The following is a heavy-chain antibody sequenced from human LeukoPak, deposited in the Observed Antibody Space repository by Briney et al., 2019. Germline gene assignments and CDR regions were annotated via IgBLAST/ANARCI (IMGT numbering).Heavy chain of an antibody. Sequence: GGSLRLSCAASGLTVSSNCMSWVRQAPGKGLEWVSAISGSGGSTYYADSVKGRFTISRDNSKNTLYLQMNSLRAEDTAVYYCAKVGGSYRAEYFQHWGQGTLVTVSS. J-gene: IGHJ1*01. V-gene: IGHV3-23*01. CDR3: AKVGGSYRAEYFQH. CDR2: ISGSGGST. D-gene: IGHD1-26*01. CDR1: GLTVSSNC.